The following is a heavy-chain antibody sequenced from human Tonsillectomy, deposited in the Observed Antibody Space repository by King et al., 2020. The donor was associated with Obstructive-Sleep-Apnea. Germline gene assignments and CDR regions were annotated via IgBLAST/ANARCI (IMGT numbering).Heavy chain of an antibody. D-gene: IGHD6-6*01. J-gene: IGHJ4*02. CDR2: IRSITNNYAT. Sequence: VQLVESGGGLVQPGGSLKLSCAASGFTFSGSAIHWVRQASGKGLEWIGRIRSITNNYATVFAASGNGRFTISRDDSKSTALLNMNSLKTEDSAIYYCVSQNSSSSYWGQGTLVTVSS. CDR3: VSQNSSSSY. V-gene: IGHV3-73*01. CDR1: GFTFSGSA.